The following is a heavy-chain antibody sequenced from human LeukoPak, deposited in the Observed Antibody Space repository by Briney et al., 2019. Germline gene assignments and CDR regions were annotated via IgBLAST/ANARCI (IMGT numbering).Heavy chain of an antibody. D-gene: IGHD4-17*01. CDR1: GGSISSGSYY. J-gene: IGHJ4*02. V-gene: IGHV4-61*02. CDR3: ARVGDLTVTPDY. CDR2: IYTSGST. Sequence: SQTLSLTCTVSGGSISSGSYYWSWIRQPAGKGLEWIGRIYTSGSTNYNPSLKSRVTISVGTSKNQFSLKLSSVTAADTAVYYCARVGDLTVTPDYWGQGTLVTVSS.